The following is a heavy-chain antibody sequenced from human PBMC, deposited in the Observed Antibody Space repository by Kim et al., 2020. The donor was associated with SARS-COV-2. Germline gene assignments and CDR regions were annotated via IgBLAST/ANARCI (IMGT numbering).Heavy chain of an antibody. V-gene: IGHV5-51*01. CDR2: IYPGDSDT. J-gene: IGHJ4*02. Sequence: GESLKISCKGSGYSFTSYWIGWVRQMPGKGLEWMGIIYPGDSDTRYSPSFQGQVTISADKSISTAYLQWSSLKASDTAMYYCARISPDIVVVPAAMGGLKNWGQGTLVTVSS. CDR3: ARISPDIVVVPAAMGGLKN. CDR1: GYSFTSYW. D-gene: IGHD2-2*01.